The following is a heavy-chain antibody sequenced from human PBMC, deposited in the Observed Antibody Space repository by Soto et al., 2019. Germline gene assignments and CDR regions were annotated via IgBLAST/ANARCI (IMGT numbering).Heavy chain of an antibody. CDR3: ARSYGSGSRDFGY. CDR1: GDTFNSYT. V-gene: IGHV1-69*02. D-gene: IGHD3-10*01. CDR2: IIPMLSMS. J-gene: IGHJ4*02. Sequence: QVHLVQSGTEVKKPGSSVRVSCKASGDTFNSYTINWVRQAPGLGLEWMGRIIPMLSMSNSAHKFQGRVTMTADKSTNTAYLDLSRLTSEDTAIYYCARSYGSGSRDFGYWGQGVRVTVSS.